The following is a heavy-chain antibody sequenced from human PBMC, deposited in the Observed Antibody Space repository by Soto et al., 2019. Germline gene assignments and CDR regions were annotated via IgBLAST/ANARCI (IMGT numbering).Heavy chain of an antibody. CDR3: AKDVGGQYYDILTGYYYGMDV. CDR2: ISGGSSVT. V-gene: IGHV3-23*01. D-gene: IGHD3-9*01. Sequence: PGGSLRLSCTASGFTFSDYAMAWVRQAPGKGLEWVSTISGGSSVTYYGESVKGRFTISRDNSKNTLYLQMNSLRAEDTAVYYCAKDVGGQYYDILTGYYYGMDVWGQGTTVTVSS. J-gene: IGHJ6*02. CDR1: GFTFSDYA.